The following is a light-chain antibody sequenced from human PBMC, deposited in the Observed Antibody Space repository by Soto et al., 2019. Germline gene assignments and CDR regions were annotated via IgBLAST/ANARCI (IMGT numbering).Light chain of an antibody. J-gene: IGKJ4*01. V-gene: IGKV1-5*01. CDR1: QSISSW. CDR3: HQYKIYFPLT. Sequence: DIQMTQSPSTLSASVGDRVTITCRASQSISSWLAWYQQKPGKAPKLLIYDASSLECGVPSRFSGSGSGTEVTLPICSLQHDDFDAYYCHQYKIYFPLTCGGGTKVEIK. CDR2: DAS.